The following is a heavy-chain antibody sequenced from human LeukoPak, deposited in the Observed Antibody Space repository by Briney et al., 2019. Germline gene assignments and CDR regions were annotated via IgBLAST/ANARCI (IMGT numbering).Heavy chain of an antibody. D-gene: IGHD1-1*01. V-gene: IGHV1-18*01. CDR2: ISAYNGHT. Sequence: ASVKVSCKASGYTFTSYAISWVRQAPGQGLEWMGWISAYNGHTNYAQKFQGRVTLTTDTSTSTAFMELMSLRSDDTAVYYCARALDVTETSLPGYWGQGTLVTVSS. J-gene: IGHJ4*02. CDR3: ARALDVTETSLPGY. CDR1: GYTFTSYA.